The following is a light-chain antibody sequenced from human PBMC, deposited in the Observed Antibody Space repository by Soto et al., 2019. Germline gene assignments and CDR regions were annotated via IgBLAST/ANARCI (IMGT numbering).Light chain of an antibody. CDR3: QQRCNLPIT. CDR2: DAS. J-gene: IGKJ5*01. Sequence: EIVLTQSPATLSLSPGERATLSCRASQSVSSYLAWYPQKPGQAPRLLIYDASNRATGIPARCSGSASGTYCTLTISSLEPEDFSIYYCQQRCNLPITCGRGPRLGIK. CDR1: QSVSSY. V-gene: IGKV3-11*01.